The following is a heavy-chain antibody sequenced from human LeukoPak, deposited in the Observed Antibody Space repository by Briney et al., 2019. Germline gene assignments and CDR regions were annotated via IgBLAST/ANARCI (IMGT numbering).Heavy chain of an antibody. Sequence: GGSLRLSCAASGFTFSSYGMHWVRQAPGKGLEGVAFIRYDGSNKYYADSVKGRFTISRENSKNTLYLQMNSLRAEDTAVYYCAQAGNYYYYMDVWGKGTTVTVSS. J-gene: IGHJ6*03. V-gene: IGHV3-30*02. CDR3: AQAGNYYYYMDV. CDR1: GFTFSSYG. CDR2: IRYDGSNK. D-gene: IGHD1-26*01.